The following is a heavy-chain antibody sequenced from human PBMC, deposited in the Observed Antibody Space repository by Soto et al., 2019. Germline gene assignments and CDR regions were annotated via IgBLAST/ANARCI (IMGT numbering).Heavy chain of an antibody. D-gene: IGHD2-8*02. CDR1: GFTFSTYG. J-gene: IGHJ4*02. Sequence: QVQLVESGGGVVQPRRSLRLSCAASGFTFSTYGMHWVRQAPGKGLEWVAVISRDGGTKYYADSVKGRFTISRDNSRNTLFLEMNSLRGDDMAVYYCTGEVASGYWGQGTLVTVSS. CDR3: TGEVASGY. CDR2: ISRDGGTK. V-gene: IGHV3-30*03.